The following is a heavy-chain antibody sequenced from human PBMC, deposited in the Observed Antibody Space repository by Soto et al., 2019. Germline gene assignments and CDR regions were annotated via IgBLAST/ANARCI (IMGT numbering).Heavy chain of an antibody. CDR3: TREHILTGYYYFDY. CDR1: GFTFGDYA. CDR2: IRSKAYGGTT. D-gene: IGHD3-9*01. V-gene: IGHV3-49*03. Sequence: GGSLRLSCTASGFTFGDYAMSWFRQAPGKGLEWVGFIRSKAYGGTTEYAASGKGRFTISRDDSKRIAYLQMNSLKTEDTAVYYCTREHILTGYYYFDYWGQGTLVTVSS. J-gene: IGHJ4*02.